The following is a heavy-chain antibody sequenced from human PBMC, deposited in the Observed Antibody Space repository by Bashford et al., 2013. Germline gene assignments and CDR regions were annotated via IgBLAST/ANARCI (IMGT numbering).Heavy chain of an antibody. Sequence: RPLLYSSETLSLTCTVSGGSISSYYWSWIRQPPGEGTGVDWVYLLQWEHQLQPSLKSRVTMSVDTSKNQFSLKLSSVTAADTAVYYCAREATYYYYYGMDVWGQGTTVTVSS. CDR1: GGSISSYY. CDR3: AREATYYYYYGMDV. V-gene: IGHV4-59*12. J-gene: IGHJ6*02. CDR2: LLQWEH.